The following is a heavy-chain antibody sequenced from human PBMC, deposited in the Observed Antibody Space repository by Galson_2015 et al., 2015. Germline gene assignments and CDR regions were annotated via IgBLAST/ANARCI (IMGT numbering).Heavy chain of an antibody. CDR2: IRGSAETT. Sequence: SLRLSCAASGFTVSSNYMSWVRQAPGKGLEWVSAIRGSAETTYYADSVKGRFTISRDNSKHTLFLQMNSLRAEGTAIYYCAKDRYSYGLGGMDVWGQGTTVTVSS. CDR1: GFTVSSNY. CDR3: AKDRYSYGLGGMDV. J-gene: IGHJ6*02. D-gene: IGHD5-18*01. V-gene: IGHV3-23*01.